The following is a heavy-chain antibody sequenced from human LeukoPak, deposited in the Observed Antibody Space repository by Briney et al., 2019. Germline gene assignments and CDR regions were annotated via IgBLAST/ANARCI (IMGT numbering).Heavy chain of an antibody. Sequence: GGSLRLSCAVSGFTFDDYGMSWVRQAPGKGLEWVSGINWNGGSTGYVDSVKGRFTISRDNAKNSLHLQMNSLRAEDTALYYCARDISSGSYFDYWGQGTLVTVPS. D-gene: IGHD6-19*01. V-gene: IGHV3-20*04. J-gene: IGHJ4*02. CDR2: INWNGGST. CDR3: ARDISSGSYFDY. CDR1: GFTFDDYG.